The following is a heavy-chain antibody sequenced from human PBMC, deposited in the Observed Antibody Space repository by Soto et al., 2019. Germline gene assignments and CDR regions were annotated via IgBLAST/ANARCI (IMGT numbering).Heavy chain of an antibody. Sequence: GPEVKKPGASVKVSCKASGNTFASHGFSWVRQAPGQGLEWMGWISGFNGQTNYALKFQGRVTLTTDTSTSTAYMELRSLRSAGTAVYFCARVDPRGVAVVRDYWGQGTLVTVSS. D-gene: IGHD3-10*01. V-gene: IGHV1-18*01. CDR2: ISGFNGQT. CDR3: ARVDPRGVAVVRDY. CDR1: GNTFASHG. J-gene: IGHJ4*02.